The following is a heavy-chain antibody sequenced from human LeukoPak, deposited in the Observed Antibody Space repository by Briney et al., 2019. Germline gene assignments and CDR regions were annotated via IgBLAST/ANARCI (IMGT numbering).Heavy chain of an antibody. J-gene: IGHJ4*02. CDR2: IYYSGST. V-gene: IGHV4-39*07. Sequence: SETLSLTCTVSGGSISSSSYYWGWIRQPPGKGLEWIGSIYYSGSTNYNPSLKSRVTISVDTSKNQFSLKLSSVTAADTAVYYCARSDFWSGYSSDYWGQGTLVIVSS. CDR3: ARSDFWSGYSSDY. D-gene: IGHD3-3*01. CDR1: GGSISSSSYY.